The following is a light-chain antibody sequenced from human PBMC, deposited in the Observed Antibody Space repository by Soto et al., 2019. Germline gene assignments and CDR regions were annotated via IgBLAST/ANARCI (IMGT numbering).Light chain of an antibody. J-gene: IGKJ1*01. Sequence: EIVLTQSPGTLSLSPGERATLSCRASQSVSSSYLAWYQQKPGQAPRLLIYNAFNRATGIPDRFSGSGSGTDFTLTISRLEPEDFAVYYCQQYGSSPPWTFGQGTKVDTK. CDR2: NAF. CDR3: QQYGSSPPWT. V-gene: IGKV3-20*01. CDR1: QSVSSSY.